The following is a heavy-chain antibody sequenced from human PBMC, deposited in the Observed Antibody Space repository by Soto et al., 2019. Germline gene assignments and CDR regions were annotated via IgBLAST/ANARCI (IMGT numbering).Heavy chain of an antibody. V-gene: IGHV1-18*01. J-gene: IGHJ4*02. Sequence: GASVKVSCKASGYTFTSYGISWVRQAPGQGLEWMGWISAYNGNTNYAQKLQGRVTMTTDTSTSTAYMELRSLRSDDTAVYYCARLTGYFEWSPYYFDYWGQGTLVTVSS. CDR2: ISAYNGNT. CDR3: ARLTGYFEWSPYYFDY. CDR1: GYTFTSYG. D-gene: IGHD3-9*01.